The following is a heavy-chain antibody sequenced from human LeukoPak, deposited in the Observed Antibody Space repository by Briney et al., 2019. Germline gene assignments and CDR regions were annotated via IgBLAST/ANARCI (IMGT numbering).Heavy chain of an antibody. CDR3: ARDPMTTVTNWFDP. CDR2: INPNSGGT. J-gene: IGHJ5*02. CDR1: GGTFSSYA. V-gene: IGHV1-2*02. D-gene: IGHD4-17*01. Sequence: ASVKVSCKASGGTFSSYAISWVRQAPGQGLEWMGWINPNSGGTNYAQKFQGRVTMTRDTSISTAYMELSRLRSDDTAVYYCARDPMTTVTNWFDPWGQGTLVTVSS.